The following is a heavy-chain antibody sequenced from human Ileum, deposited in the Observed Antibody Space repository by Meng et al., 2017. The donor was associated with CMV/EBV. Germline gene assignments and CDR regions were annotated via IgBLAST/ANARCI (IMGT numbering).Heavy chain of an antibody. Sequence: QVQVVESGGGVVQPGRSLRLSGAASGFTFSNYEMHWVRQAPGKGLEWVTLVVNDGNKKYYADSVKGRFTISRDNSAKMVYLEMNNLRPEDTAIYYCARDFDYWGQGTLVTVSS. J-gene: IGHJ4*02. CDR3: ARDFDY. CDR2: VVNDGNKK. CDR1: GFTFSNYE. V-gene: IGHV3-30-3*01.